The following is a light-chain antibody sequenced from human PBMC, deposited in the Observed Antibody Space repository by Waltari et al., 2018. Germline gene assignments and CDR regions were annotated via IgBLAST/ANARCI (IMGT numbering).Light chain of an antibody. CDR3: SSYAGSNSVI. J-gene: IGLJ2*01. CDR1: SLHVCGYSY. Sequence: QSALTQPPSASGSPGQSVTISCTGTSLHVCGYSYVSWYQQQPGKAPKLLIYEVSKRPSGVPHRFSGYKSGNTASLTVSGLQAEDESDYYCSSYAGSNSVIFGGGTKLTVL. CDR2: EVS. V-gene: IGLV2-8*01.